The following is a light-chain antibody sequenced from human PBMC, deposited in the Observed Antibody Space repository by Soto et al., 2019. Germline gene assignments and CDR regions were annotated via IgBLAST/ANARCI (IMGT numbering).Light chain of an antibody. Sequence: QSVLAQPASVSGSRGQSITISCTGTVSDVGGYDSVSWYQQHPGRAPKLIIYGVNNRPSGVSNRFSASKSADTASLTISGLQAEDEANYYCCSYTTSTTYVFGTGTKVTVL. CDR2: GVN. V-gene: IGLV2-14*03. CDR1: VSDVGGYDS. J-gene: IGLJ1*01. CDR3: CSYTTSTTYV.